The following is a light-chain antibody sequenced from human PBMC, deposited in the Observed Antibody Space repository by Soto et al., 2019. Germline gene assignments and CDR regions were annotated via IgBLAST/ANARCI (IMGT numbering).Light chain of an antibody. CDR2: AAS. CDR1: QTISSY. V-gene: IGKV1-39*01. CDR3: QQTYNVPLT. J-gene: IGKJ5*01. Sequence: DIQMTQSPSSLSASVGDRVTITCRARQTISSYLSWFQQKPGKAPKLMIYAASTLQSGVPSRFSCSGGGTDFTLTINTLQPDDFAIYYCQQTYNVPLTFGQGTRLEIK.